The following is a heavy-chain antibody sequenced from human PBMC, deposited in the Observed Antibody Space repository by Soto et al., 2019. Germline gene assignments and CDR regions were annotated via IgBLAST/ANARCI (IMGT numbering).Heavy chain of an antibody. V-gene: IGHV3-33*01. J-gene: IGHJ3*02. CDR1: GFTFSSYG. CDR2: IWYDGSNK. D-gene: IGHD2-15*01. CDR3: ARGVVVVVAATRDGAFDI. Sequence: QVQLVESGGGVVQPGRSLRLSCAASGFTFSSYGMHWVRQAPGKGREWVAVIWYDGSNKYYADSVKGRFTISRDNSKNTLYLQMNSLRAEDTAVYYCARGVVVVVAATRDGAFDIWGQGTMVTVSS.